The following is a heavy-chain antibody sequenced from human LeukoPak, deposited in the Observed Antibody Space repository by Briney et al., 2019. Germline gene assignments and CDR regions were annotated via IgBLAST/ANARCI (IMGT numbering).Heavy chain of an antibody. J-gene: IGHJ4*02. CDR2: IYYSGST. Sequence: SETLSLTCTVSGGSISSSSYYWGWIRQPPGRGLEWIGSIYYSGSTYYNPSLKSRVTISVDTSKNQFSLKLSSVTAADTAVYYCASPDLNRGPYWGQGTLVTVSS. CDR3: ASPDLNRGPY. V-gene: IGHV4-39*01. D-gene: IGHD1-14*01. CDR1: GGSISSSSYY.